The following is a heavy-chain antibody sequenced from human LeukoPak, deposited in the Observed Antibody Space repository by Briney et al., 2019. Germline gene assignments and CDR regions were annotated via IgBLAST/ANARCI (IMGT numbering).Heavy chain of an antibody. D-gene: IGHD3-22*01. V-gene: IGHV4-34*01. Sequence: SETLSLTCAVYGGSFSGYYWGWIRQTPGKGLEWIRSIYYSGSTYYNPSLKSRVTISVDTSKNQFSLKLSSVTAADTAVYYCARDHDSSGYYFPAGMDAWGQGTTVTVSS. CDR1: GGSFSGYY. J-gene: IGHJ6*02. CDR2: IYYSGST. CDR3: ARDHDSSGYYFPAGMDA.